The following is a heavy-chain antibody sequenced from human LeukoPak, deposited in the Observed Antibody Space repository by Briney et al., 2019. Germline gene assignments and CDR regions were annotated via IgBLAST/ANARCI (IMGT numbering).Heavy chain of an antibody. CDR2: ISGSGGST. Sequence: GGSLRLSCAASGFTFSSYAMSWVRQAPGKGLEWVSAISGSGGSTYYADSVKGRFTISRDNSKNTLYLQMNSLRAEDTAVYYCAKDRLQVVRSSPFGHYYYYMDVWGKGTTVTVSS. CDR1: GFTFSSYA. D-gene: IGHD3-10*01. CDR3: AKDRLQVVRSSPFGHYYYYMDV. J-gene: IGHJ6*03. V-gene: IGHV3-23*01.